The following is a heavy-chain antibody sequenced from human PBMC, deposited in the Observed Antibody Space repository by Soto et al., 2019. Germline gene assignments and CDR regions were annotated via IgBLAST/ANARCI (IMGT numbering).Heavy chain of an antibody. V-gene: IGHV4-31*03. D-gene: IGHD3-9*01. CDR1: GGSISSGGYY. CDR2: IYYSGST. Sequence: SETLSLTCTVSGGSISSGGYYWSWIRQHPGKGLEWIGYIYYSGSTYYNPSLKSRVTIPVDTSKNQFSLKLSSVTAADTAVYYCARLQYYDILSDYYRPGSRWFGPWGPGALGTGS. CDR3: ARLQYYDILSDYYRPGSRWFGP. J-gene: IGHJ5*01.